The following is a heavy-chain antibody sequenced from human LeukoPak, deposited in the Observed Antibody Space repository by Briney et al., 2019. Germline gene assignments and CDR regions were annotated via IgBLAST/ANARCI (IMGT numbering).Heavy chain of an antibody. J-gene: IGHJ5*02. Sequence: SETLSLTCTVSGGSISSGGYYWSWIRQPPGKGLEWIGYIYHSGSTYYNPSLKGRVTISVDRSKNQFSLKLSSVTAADTAVYSCAGDLGYCSSTSCRYFDPWGQGTLVTVSS. CDR1: GGSISSGGYY. CDR3: AGDLGYCSSTSCRYFDP. CDR2: IYHSGST. D-gene: IGHD2-2*01. V-gene: IGHV4-30-2*01.